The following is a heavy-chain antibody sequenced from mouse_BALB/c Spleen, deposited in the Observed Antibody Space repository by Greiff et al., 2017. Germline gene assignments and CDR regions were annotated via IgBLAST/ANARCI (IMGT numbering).Heavy chain of an antibody. D-gene: IGHD4-1*01. CDR1: GYTFTSYW. Sequence: QVQLQQPGAELVRPGASVKLSCKASGYTFTSYWINWVKQRPGQGLEWIGNIYPSDSYTNYNQKFKDKATLTVDKSSSTAYMQLSSPTSEDSAVYYCTLTGTDAYWGQGTLVTVSA. J-gene: IGHJ3*01. V-gene: IGHV1-69*02. CDR3: TLTGTDAY. CDR2: IYPSDSYT.